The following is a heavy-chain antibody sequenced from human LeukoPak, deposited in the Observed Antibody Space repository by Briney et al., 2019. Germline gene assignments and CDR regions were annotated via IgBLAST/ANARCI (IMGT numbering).Heavy chain of an antibody. D-gene: IGHD6-6*01. V-gene: IGHV1-46*01. CDR3: ARDSYYSSSSLGFDY. J-gene: IGHJ4*02. CDR1: GYTFTSYY. CDR2: INPSGGST. Sequence: ASVKVSCKASGYTFTSYYRHWVRQAPGQGLEWMGIINPSGGSTSYAQKFQGRVTMTRDMSTSTVYMELSSLRSEDTAVYYCARDSYYSSSSLGFDYWGQGTLVTVSS.